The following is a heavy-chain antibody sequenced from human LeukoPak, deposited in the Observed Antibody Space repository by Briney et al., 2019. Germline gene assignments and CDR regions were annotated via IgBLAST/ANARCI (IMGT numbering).Heavy chain of an antibody. D-gene: IGHD3-9*01. CDR3: SRAREYYDILTGYSSYYFDY. Sequence: EGSLRLSCTASGFTVSSNYMSWVRQAPGKGLEWVSVIYSGGSTYYADSVKGRFTISRDSSKNTLYLQMNSLRAEDTAVYYCSRAREYYDILTGYSSYYFDYWGQGTLVTVSS. CDR2: IYSGGST. J-gene: IGHJ4*02. V-gene: IGHV3-53*01. CDR1: GFTVSSNY.